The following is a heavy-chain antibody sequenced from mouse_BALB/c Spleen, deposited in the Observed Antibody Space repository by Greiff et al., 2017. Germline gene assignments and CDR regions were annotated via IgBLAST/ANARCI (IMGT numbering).Heavy chain of an antibody. CDR2: IWAGGST. J-gene: IGHJ4*01. D-gene: IGHD1-2*01. CDR1: GFSLTSYG. CDR3: AREQRLRAMDY. Sequence: HVQLQQSGPGLVAPSQSLSITCTVSGFSLTSYGVHWVRQPPGKGLEWLGVIWAGGSTNYNSALMSRLSISKDNSKSQVFLKMNSLQTDDTAMYYCAREQRLRAMDYWGQGTSVTVSS. V-gene: IGHV2-9*02.